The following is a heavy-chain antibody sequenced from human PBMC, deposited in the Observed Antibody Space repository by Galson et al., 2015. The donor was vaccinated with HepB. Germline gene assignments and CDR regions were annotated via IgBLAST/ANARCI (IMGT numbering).Heavy chain of an antibody. V-gene: IGHV3-33*06. CDR2: IWYDGSNK. CDR1: GFTFSSFG. J-gene: IGHJ4*02. D-gene: IGHD4-23*01. Sequence: SLRLSCAASGFTFSSFGMHWVRQAPGKGLEWVAVIWYDGSNKYYADSVKGRFTISRDTSKNTLYLQMSSLRADDTAVYFRAKEVLPDYGGVTGLDYWGQGTLVTVSS. CDR3: AKEVLPDYGGVTGLDY.